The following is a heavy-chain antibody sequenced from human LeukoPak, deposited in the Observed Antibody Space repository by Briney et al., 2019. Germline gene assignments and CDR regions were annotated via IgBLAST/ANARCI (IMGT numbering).Heavy chain of an antibody. CDR3: ARGYDSSGYLYYYYYMDV. D-gene: IGHD3-22*01. J-gene: IGHJ6*03. CDR2: INHSGST. V-gene: IGHV4-34*01. CDR1: GGSFSGYY. Sequence: SETLSLTCAVYGGSFSGYYWSWIRQPPGKGLEWIGEINHSGSTNCNPSLKSQVTISVDTSKNQFSLKLSSVTAADTAVYYCARGYDSSGYLYYYYYMDVWGKGTTVTVSS.